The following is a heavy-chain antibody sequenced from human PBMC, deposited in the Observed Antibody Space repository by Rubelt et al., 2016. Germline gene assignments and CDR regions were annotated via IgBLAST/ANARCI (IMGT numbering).Heavy chain of an antibody. CDR2: IRYDGSNK. D-gene: IGHD6-6*01. Sequence: VQLVESGGGLVNPGGSLKLSCAASGFTFSNFCMNWVRQAPGKGLEWVAFIRYDGSNKYYADSVKGRFTISRDNAKNSLYLQMNSLRDDDTAVYYCARTSSSSCDYWGQGTLVTVSS. V-gene: IGHV3-30*02. CDR1: GFTFSNFC. J-gene: IGHJ4*02. CDR3: ARTSSSSCDY.